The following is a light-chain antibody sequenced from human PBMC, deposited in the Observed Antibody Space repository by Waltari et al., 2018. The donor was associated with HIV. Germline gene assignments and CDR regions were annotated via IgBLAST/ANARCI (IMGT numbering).Light chain of an antibody. V-gene: IGLV2-23*01. J-gene: IGLJ2*01. CDR2: EGS. Sequence: QSALPQPASVSWSPGQSLTISCTGTSRAVRSYNLVSWYQQHPGKAPKLMIYEGSKRPSGVSNRFSGSKSGNTASLTISGLQAEDEADYYCCSYAGSSTLVFGGGTKLTVL. CDR3: CSYAGSSTLV. CDR1: SRAVRSYNL.